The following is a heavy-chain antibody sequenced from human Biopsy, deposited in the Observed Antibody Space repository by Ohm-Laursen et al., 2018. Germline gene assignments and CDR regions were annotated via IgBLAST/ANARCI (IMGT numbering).Heavy chain of an antibody. D-gene: IGHD3-22*01. Sequence: SDTLSLTCTVSGDSVTKYYWSWIRQPPGKGLEWIGEISHTGSTNYNPPLKSRVFMSVDTSRSQFSLRLSSVTAADTAMYYCAAYYYDSSGYFYAFHYWGQGTLVTVSS. CDR3: AAYYYDSSGYFYAFHY. CDR1: GDSVTKYY. J-gene: IGHJ4*02. CDR2: ISHTGST. V-gene: IGHV4-34*01.